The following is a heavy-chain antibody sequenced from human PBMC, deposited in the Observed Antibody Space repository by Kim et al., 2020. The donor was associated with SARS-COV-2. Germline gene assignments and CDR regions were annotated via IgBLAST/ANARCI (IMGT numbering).Heavy chain of an antibody. Sequence: GYAESVEGRFTVSRDNAKNAVYLQMNSLRTEDTALYYCAKDWGNYYYFDYWGLGTLVTVS. CDR3: AKDWGNYYYFDY. D-gene: IGHD4-4*01. V-gene: IGHV3-9*01. J-gene: IGHJ4*02.